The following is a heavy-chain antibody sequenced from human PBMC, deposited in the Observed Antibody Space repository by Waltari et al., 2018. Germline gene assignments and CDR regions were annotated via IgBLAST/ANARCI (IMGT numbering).Heavy chain of an antibody. J-gene: IGHJ4*02. CDR1: GDSISSSSYY. Sequence: QLQLQESGPGLVKASETLSLTCTVSGDSISSSSYYWGWVRQPPGKGREWIGNMYYSGVPHYNPSLKSRVTISGDTSKSQFSLKLSSVTAADTSMYYCVRHARTTSGGKHFDHWGQGMLVTVSP. CDR3: VRHARTTSGGKHFDH. V-gene: IGHV4-39*01. CDR2: MYYSGVP. D-gene: IGHD2-15*01.